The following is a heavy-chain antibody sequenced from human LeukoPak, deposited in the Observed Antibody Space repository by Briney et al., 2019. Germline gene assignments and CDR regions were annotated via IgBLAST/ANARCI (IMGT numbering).Heavy chain of an antibody. J-gene: IGHJ3*02. V-gene: IGHV1-2*02. D-gene: IGHD2-2*01. CDR2: INPNSGGT. CDR3: ARDLRVPAASDAFDI. Sequence: ASVKVSCKASGYTFTGYYMHWVRQAPGQGLEWMGWINPNSGGTNYAQKFQGRVTMTRDTSISTAYMELSRLRSDDTAVYYCARDLRVPAASDAFDIWGQGTMVTVSS. CDR1: GYTFTGYY.